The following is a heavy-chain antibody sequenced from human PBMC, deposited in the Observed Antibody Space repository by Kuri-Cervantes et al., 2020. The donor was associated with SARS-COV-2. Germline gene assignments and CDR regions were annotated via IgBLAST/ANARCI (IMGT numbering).Heavy chain of an antibody. J-gene: IGHJ4*02. Sequence: SETLSLTCTVSGGSISGNSWTWIRQFPGKGLEWIGYVDDSGSTHHTHRNPSVESRVSFSVDTSRNQFSLRLTSVSAADTAVYYCARGGEGTAGRDPDYWGQGMLVTVSS. V-gene: IGHV4-59*01. CDR2: VDDSGST. CDR1: GGSISGNS. D-gene: IGHD1-1*01. CDR3: ARGGEGTAGRDPDY.